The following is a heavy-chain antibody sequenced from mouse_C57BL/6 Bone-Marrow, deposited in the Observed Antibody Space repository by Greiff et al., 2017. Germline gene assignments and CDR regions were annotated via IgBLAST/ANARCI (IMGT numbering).Heavy chain of an antibody. J-gene: IGHJ2*01. Sequence: DVQLQESGPELVKPGASVKISCKASGYSFTGYYMNWVKQSPEKSLEWIGEINPSTGGTTYNQKFTAKATLTVDKSSSTAYMQLKSLTSEDSAVYYCARTITTVALDYWGQGTTLTVSS. CDR2: INPSTGGT. CDR1: GYSFTGYY. V-gene: IGHV1-42*01. CDR3: ARTITTVALDY. D-gene: IGHD1-1*01.